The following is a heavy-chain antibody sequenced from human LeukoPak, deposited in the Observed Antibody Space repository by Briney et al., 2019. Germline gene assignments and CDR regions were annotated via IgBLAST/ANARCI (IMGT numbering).Heavy chain of an antibody. V-gene: IGHV3-7*01. Sequence: GGSLRLSCAASGFTFNSSWMSWVRQAPGKGLEWVANIKQDGSEKYYVDSVKGRFTISRGNAKNSLYLQMNSLRADDTAVYYCARRLAGLGSPFDYWGQGTLVTVSS. CDR1: GFTFNSSW. CDR2: IKQDGSEK. CDR3: ARRLAGLGSPFDY. D-gene: IGHD3-16*01. J-gene: IGHJ4*02.